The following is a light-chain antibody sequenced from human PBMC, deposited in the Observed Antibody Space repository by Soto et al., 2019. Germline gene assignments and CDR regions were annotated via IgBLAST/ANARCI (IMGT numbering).Light chain of an antibody. J-gene: IGKJ1*01. Sequence: MTQSPATLSVSPGERATLSCRASQSFSSNVAWYQQKPGKAPKLLIYAASTLQSGVPSRFSGSGSGTEFTLTISSLQPDDFATYYCQHYKMYSPWTFGQGTKVDIK. CDR2: AAS. CDR3: QHYKMYSPWT. V-gene: IGKV1-5*01. CDR1: QSFSSN.